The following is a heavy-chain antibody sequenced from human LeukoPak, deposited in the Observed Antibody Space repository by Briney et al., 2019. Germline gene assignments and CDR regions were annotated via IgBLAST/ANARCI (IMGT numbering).Heavy chain of an antibody. Sequence: GGSLRLSCAASGFTFSSYAMNWVRQAPGKGLEWVSSISRGSDHIFYADSVKGRFTISRDNSKNTLYPQMNSLRAEDTAVYYCARDQLGHFDYWGQGTLVTVSS. D-gene: IGHD1-1*01. J-gene: IGHJ4*02. V-gene: IGHV3-21*01. CDR1: GFTFSSYA. CDR3: ARDQLGHFDY. CDR2: ISRGSDHI.